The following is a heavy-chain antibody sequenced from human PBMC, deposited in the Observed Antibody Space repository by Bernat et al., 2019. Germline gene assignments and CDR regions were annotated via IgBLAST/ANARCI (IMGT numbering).Heavy chain of an antibody. CDR1: GGSISSGGYY. Sequence: QVQLQESGPGLVKPSGTLSLTCAVSGGSISSGGYYWSWIRQHPGKGLEWIGYIYYSGSTYYNPSLKSLVTISVDTSKNQFSLKLSSVTAADTAVYYCASSRYGRGYFDLWGRGTLVTVSS. CDR2: IYYSGST. D-gene: IGHD3-9*01. CDR3: ASSRYGRGYFDL. J-gene: IGHJ2*01. V-gene: IGHV4-31*01.